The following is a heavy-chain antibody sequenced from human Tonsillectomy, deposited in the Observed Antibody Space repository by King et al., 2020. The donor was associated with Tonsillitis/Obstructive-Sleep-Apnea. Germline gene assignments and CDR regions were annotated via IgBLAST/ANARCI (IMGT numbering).Heavy chain of an antibody. Sequence: QLQESGPGLVKPSETLSLTCTVSGASVNSVLYNWGWIRPPPGPGLEWIGYIYYSGRTNYTPSLRSRVTISVDTSQNQFSLRLSSVTAADSAVYYCARAASTYHYDRDYYYMDVWGKGTTVTVSS. D-gene: IGHD3-9*01. J-gene: IGHJ6*03. CDR2: IYYSGRT. CDR1: GASVNSVLYN. V-gene: IGHV4-61*01. CDR3: ARAASTYHYDRDYYYMDV.